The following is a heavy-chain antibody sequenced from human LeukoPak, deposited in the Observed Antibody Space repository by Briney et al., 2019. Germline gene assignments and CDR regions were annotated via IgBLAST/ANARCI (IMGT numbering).Heavy chain of an antibody. CDR2: IIPIFGTS. CDR3: ASQEGYYYYYMDV. J-gene: IGHJ6*03. CDR1: GGTFSTYA. V-gene: IGHV1-69*13. Sequence: ASVKVSCKASGGTFSTYAISWVRQAPGQGLEWMGGIIPIFGTSNYAQKLQGRVTITADESTSTAYMELSSLRSEDTAVYYCASQEGYYYYYMDVWGKGTTVTIPS.